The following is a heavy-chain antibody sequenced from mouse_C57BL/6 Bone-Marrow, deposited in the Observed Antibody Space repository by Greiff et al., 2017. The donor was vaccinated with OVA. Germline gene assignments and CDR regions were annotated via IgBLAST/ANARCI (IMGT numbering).Heavy chain of an antibody. V-gene: IGHV5-12*01. Sequence: EVKVVESGGGLVQPGGSLKLSCAASGFTFSDYYMYWVRQTPEKRLEWVAYISNGGGSTYYPDTVKGRFTISRDNAKNTLYLQMSRLKSEDTAMYYCARHPLYGNYSMDYWGQGTSVTVSS. CDR3: ARHPLYGNYSMDY. J-gene: IGHJ4*01. CDR2: ISNGGGST. D-gene: IGHD2-1*01. CDR1: GFTFSDYY.